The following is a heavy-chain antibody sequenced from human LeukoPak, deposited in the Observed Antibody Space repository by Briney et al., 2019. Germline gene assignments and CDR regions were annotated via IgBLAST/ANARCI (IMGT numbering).Heavy chain of an antibody. J-gene: IGHJ6*02. V-gene: IGHV1-3*01. CDR2: INAGNGNT. D-gene: IGHD3-3*01. Sequence: VSVKVSCKASGYTFTSYAMHWVRQAPGQRLEWMGWINAGNGNTKYSQKFQGRVTITRDTSASTAYMELSSLRSEDTAVYYCARASLRFLEWLLPRRDYYYYGMDVWGQGTTVTVSS. CDR1: GYTFTSYA. CDR3: ARASLRFLEWLLPRRDYYYYGMDV.